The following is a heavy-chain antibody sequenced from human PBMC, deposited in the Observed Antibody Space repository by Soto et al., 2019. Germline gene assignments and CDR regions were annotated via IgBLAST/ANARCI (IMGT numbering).Heavy chain of an antibody. CDR1: GFTFEDYV. CDR3: ARSWSGSTSGRVDV. V-gene: IGHV3-9*01. Sequence: EVQLVESGGGLVQPGRSLRLSCVGSGFTFEDYVMHWVRQVPGKGLEWVSHISWDGHSIGYAGSVRGRFTISRDNAKNSLFLQMNSLRPEDTALYYCARSWSGSTSGRVDVWGQGTTVTVSS. J-gene: IGHJ6*02. D-gene: IGHD3-3*01. CDR2: ISWDGHSI.